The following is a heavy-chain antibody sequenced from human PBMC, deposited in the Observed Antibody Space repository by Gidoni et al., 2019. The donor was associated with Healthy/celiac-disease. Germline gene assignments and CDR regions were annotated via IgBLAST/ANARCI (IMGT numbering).Heavy chain of an antibody. CDR1: GGTFSSYA. D-gene: IGHD5-18*01. J-gene: IGHJ4*02. V-gene: IGHV1-69*01. Sequence: QVQLVQSGAEVTKPGSSVKVSCQASGGTFSSYAISWVRQAAGKGLEWMGGIIHIFGTANYAQKFQGRVTITADESTSTAYMELSSLRSEDTAVYYCARGNTAMVHGGPDYWGQGTLVTVSS. CDR2: IIHIFGTA. CDR3: ARGNTAMVHGGPDY.